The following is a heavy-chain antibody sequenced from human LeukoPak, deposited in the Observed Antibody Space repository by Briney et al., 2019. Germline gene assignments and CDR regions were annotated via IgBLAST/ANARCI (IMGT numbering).Heavy chain of an antibody. D-gene: IGHD3-10*01. V-gene: IGHV4-59*01. CDR3: ARTITIRGLIFDY. Sequence: PSETLSLTCTVSGGSINSYYWSWIRQPPGKGLEWIGYIYYSGNTNYNPSLKSRVTISVDTSKNQFSLKLSSVTAADTAVYYCARTITIRGLIFDYWGQGTLVTVSS. J-gene: IGHJ4*02. CDR1: GGSINSYY. CDR2: IYYSGNT.